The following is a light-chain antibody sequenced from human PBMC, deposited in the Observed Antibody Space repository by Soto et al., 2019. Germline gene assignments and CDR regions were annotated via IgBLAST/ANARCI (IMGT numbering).Light chain of an antibody. Sequence: SYELTQPLSVSVALGQTASITCGGNNIGTKNLHWYQQKPGQAPLLVIYMNTNRPSVIPERFSGSKSGNTATLTISRAQAGDEADYYCQIWDSSTSVVFGGGTKLTVL. CDR3: QIWDSSTSVV. V-gene: IGLV3-9*01. J-gene: IGLJ2*01. CDR1: NIGTKN. CDR2: MNT.